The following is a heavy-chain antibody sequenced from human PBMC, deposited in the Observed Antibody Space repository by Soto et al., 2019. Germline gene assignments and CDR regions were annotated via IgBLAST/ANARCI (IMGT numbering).Heavy chain of an antibody. V-gene: IGHV1-46*01. CDR1: GYTFMNHY. CDR2: IHPPGERL. Sequence: ASVKVSCQTSGYTFMNHYMHWMRQAPGQGLEWMGIIHPPGERLNYAEKFEGRVTMTTDTSTSTFSMEGTSLRREDTAGYDGARDGRNMWGYFDHWGQASLVPVTS. CDR3: ARDGRNMWGYFDH. J-gene: IGHJ4*02. D-gene: IGHD7-27*01.